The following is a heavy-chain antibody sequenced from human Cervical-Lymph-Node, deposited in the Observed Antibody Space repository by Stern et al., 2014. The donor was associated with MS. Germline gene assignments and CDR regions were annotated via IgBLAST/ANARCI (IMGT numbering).Heavy chain of an antibody. D-gene: IGHD5-12*01. CDR1: GASVSRSGYY. CDR3: ARGATINDFDF. V-gene: IGHV4-31*03. CDR2: IYYNGRT. Sequence: QLQLQESGPGLVKPSQTVSLTCTVSGASVSRSGYYWSWIRQHPGKGLEWIGYIYYNGRTYYNPSLKSRVPISLDTSKIRVALRLSSVTAADTAVYFCARGATINDFDFWGQGTLVTVSS. J-gene: IGHJ4*02.